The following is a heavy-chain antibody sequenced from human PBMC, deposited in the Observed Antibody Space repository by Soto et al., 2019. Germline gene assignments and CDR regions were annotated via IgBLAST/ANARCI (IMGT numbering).Heavy chain of an antibody. CDR3: ARPGYYDSSGFFNFDH. CDR2: IYPDDSDT. CDR1: GYSFNTYW. Sequence: EVQLVQSGAEVKKTGESLKISCKASGYSFNTYWIGWVRQLPGKGLEWMGIIYPDDSDTRYSPSFQGQVTISADKSFTTVYLQWNSLKASDTGIYYCARPGYYDSSGFFNFDHWGQGTLVTVSS. D-gene: IGHD3-22*01. V-gene: IGHV5-51*01. J-gene: IGHJ4*02.